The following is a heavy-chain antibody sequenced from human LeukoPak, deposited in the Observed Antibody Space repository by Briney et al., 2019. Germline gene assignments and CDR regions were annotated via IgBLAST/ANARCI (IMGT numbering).Heavy chain of an antibody. Sequence: ASVKVSCKASGYTFTGYYMHWVRQAPGQGLEWMGWINPNSGGTNYAQKFQGRVTMTRDTSISTAYMELSRLRSDDTAVYYCARDLGRYYYDSSGNWFDPWGQGTLVTVSS. V-gene: IGHV1-2*02. CDR1: GYTFTGYY. CDR3: ARDLGRYYYDSSGNWFDP. D-gene: IGHD3-22*01. CDR2: INPNSGGT. J-gene: IGHJ5*02.